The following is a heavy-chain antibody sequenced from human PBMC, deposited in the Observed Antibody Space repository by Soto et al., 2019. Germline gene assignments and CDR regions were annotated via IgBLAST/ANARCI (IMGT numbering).Heavy chain of an antibody. CDR2: INHSGST. CDR1: WGGFCGFF. Sequence: SGTPFPTSAFFWGGFCGFFWGWIPPSPGEGAGGIGEINHSGSTNHNPSLESRATISVDTSKNQFSLTLSSVTAADTAVYYCARVSVISGYDYWSGYKRWFDPWGQGTLVTVSS. V-gene: IGHV4-34*04. CDR3: ARVSVISGYDYWSGYKRWFDP. D-gene: IGHD3-3*01. J-gene: IGHJ5*02.